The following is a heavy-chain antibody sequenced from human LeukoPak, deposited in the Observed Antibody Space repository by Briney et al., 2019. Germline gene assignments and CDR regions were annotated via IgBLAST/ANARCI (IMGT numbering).Heavy chain of an antibody. CDR3: ARVRGYYDSSGYYYAGASDI. CDR1: GGSISSYY. Sequence: SETLSLTCTVSGGSISSYYWSWIRQPPGKGLEWIGYIYYSGSTNYNPSLKSRVTISVDTSKNQFSLKLSSVTAADTAVYYCARVRGYYDSSGYYYAGASDIWGQGTMVTVSS. D-gene: IGHD3-22*01. CDR2: IYYSGST. V-gene: IGHV4-59*01. J-gene: IGHJ3*02.